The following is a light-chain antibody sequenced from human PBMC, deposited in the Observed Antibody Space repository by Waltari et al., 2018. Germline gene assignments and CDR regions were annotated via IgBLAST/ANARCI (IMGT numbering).Light chain of an antibody. CDR2: LGS. V-gene: IGKV2-28*01. CDR3: MQALQTPWT. CDR1: QSLLHSNGYNY. Sequence: DIVMTQSPLSLPVTPGEPASISCRSSQSLLHSNGYNYLDWYLQKPGQSPPLLFYLGSNRASGVPYRFSGSGSGTDFTLKISRVEAEDVGVYYCMQALQTPWTFGQGTKVEIK. J-gene: IGKJ1*01.